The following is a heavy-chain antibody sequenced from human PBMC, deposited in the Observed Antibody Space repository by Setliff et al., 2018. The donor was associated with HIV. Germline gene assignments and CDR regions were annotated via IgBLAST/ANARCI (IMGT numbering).Heavy chain of an antibody. V-gene: IGHV4-61*09. CDR1: GGSISSSSYY. Sequence: PSETLSLTCTVSGGSISSSSYYWGWIRQPAGKGPEWIGHIYTNGYTNYNPSLKSRVTISVDTSKNQFSLRLTSVTAADTAVYYCARAPPGIQNDAFDVWGQGTMVTVSS. CDR3: ARAPPGIQNDAFDV. J-gene: IGHJ3*01. CDR2: IYTNGYT.